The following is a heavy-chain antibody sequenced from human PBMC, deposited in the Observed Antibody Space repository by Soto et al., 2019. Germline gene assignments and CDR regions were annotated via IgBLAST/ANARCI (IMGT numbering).Heavy chain of an antibody. V-gene: IGHV3-33*08. D-gene: IGHD3-22*01. J-gene: IGHJ4*02. CDR1: GFTFTNA. CDR3: AALIVVVMYPDY. Sequence: PGGSLRLSCAASGFTFTNAMGWVRQAPGKGLEWVAVIWYDGSNKYYADSVKGRFTISRDNSKNTLYLQMNSLRAEDTAVYYCAALIVVVMYPDYWGQGTLVTVSS. CDR2: IWYDGSNK.